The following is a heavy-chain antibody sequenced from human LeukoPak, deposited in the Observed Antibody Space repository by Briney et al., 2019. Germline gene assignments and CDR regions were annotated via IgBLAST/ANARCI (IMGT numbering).Heavy chain of an antibody. CDR2: IYTSGST. Sequence: SETLSLTCTVSGGSISSYYWSWIRQPAGKGLEWIGRIYTSGSTNYNPSLKSRVTMSVDTSKNQFSLKLSSVTAADTAVYYCARDGGRYYDSSGSDAFDIWGQGTMVTVSS. CDR1: GGSISSYY. J-gene: IGHJ3*02. D-gene: IGHD3-22*01. V-gene: IGHV4-4*07. CDR3: ARDGGRYYDSSGSDAFDI.